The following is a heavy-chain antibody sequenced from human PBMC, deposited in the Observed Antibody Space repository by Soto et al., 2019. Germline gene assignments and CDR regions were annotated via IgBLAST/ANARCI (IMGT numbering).Heavy chain of an antibody. Sequence: SETLSLTCTVSGGSISSGGYYWSWIRQHPGKGLEWIGYIYYSGSTNYNPSLKSRVTISVDTSKNQFSLKLSSVTAADTAVYYCARAVDCSSTNCHYYYYYYMDVWGKGTTVTVSS. CDR3: ARAVDCSSTNCHYYYYYYMDV. V-gene: IGHV4-61*08. D-gene: IGHD2-2*01. J-gene: IGHJ6*03. CDR2: IYYSGST. CDR1: GGSISSGGYY.